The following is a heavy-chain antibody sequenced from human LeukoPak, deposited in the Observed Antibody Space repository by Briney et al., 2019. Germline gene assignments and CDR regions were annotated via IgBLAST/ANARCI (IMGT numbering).Heavy chain of an antibody. V-gene: IGHV3-66*01. J-gene: IGHJ4*02. CDR3: ARDPSYSTSWAFDY. Sequence: PRGSLRHSRAASRFTVSSNYLRCVRPAPRKGLERVSVIYSGGTTYYADSVRGRFTISRDNSKNTVYLQMNSVRAEDTAVYYCARDPSYSTSWAFDYWGQGTLVTVSS. CDR1: RFTVSSNY. D-gene: IGHD6-13*01. CDR2: IYSGGTT.